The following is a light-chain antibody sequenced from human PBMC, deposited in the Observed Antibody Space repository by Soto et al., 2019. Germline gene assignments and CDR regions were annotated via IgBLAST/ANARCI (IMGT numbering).Light chain of an antibody. J-gene: IGKJ4*01. CDR3: QQRTSWPVT. CDR1: QSVNND. Sequence: EIVLTQSPATLSLSPGEGAILSCRASQSVNNDLAWYQQRPGQAPRLLIYDVSNRATGVPARFSGSGSGTDFALTISSLEAGDFAFYYCQQRTSWPVTFGGGTKVESK. V-gene: IGKV3-11*01. CDR2: DVS.